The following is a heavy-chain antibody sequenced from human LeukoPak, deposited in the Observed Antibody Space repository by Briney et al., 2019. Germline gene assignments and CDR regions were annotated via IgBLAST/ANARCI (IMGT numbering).Heavy chain of an antibody. J-gene: IGHJ4*02. V-gene: IGHV3-7*01. D-gene: IGHD3-3*01. CDR3: AKGGVGYYDFWSDY. CDR2: IKEDGSNK. Sequence: PGGSLRPSCAASGFTFSSDWMSWVRQAPGKGLEWVANIKEDGSNKYYADSVKGRFTISRDNSKNTLYLQMNSLRAEDTAVYYCAKGGVGYYDFWSDYWGQGTLVTVSS. CDR1: GFTFSSDW.